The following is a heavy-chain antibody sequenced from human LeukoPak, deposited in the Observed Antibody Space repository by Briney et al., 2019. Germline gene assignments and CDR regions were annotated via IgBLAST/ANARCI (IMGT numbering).Heavy chain of an antibody. CDR2: ISGSGGTT. J-gene: IGHJ4*02. Sequence: GGSLRLSCAASGFTFGSYAMNWVRQAPGKGLEWVSDISGSGGTTHYADSVKGRFTISRDNSKNALSLQMNSLRAEDTPVYYCAKERRLTTAFDYWGQGTLVTVSS. CDR3: AKERRLTTAFDY. CDR1: GFTFGSYA. D-gene: IGHD4-17*01. V-gene: IGHV3-23*01.